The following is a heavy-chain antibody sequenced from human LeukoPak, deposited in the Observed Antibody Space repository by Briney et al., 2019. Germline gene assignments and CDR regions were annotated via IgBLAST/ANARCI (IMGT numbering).Heavy chain of an antibody. D-gene: IGHD3-3*01. CDR1: GFSFSIYS. CDR3: ARDSITYYDFWSGYFYYMDV. J-gene: IGHJ6*03. CDR2: ISHTGSTM. V-gene: IGHV3-48*04. Sequence: GGSLRLSCAASGFSFSIYSLNWVRQAPGKGLEWVSYISHTGSTMSYADSVKGRFTISRDNAKNSLYLQMNSLRAEDTAVYYCARDSITYYDFWSGYFYYMDVWGKGTTVTVSS.